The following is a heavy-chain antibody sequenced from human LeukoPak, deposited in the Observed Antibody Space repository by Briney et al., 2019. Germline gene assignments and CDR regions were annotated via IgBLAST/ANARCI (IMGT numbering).Heavy chain of an antibody. J-gene: IGHJ6*02. V-gene: IGHV3-7*01. CDR1: GFTFSDYS. CDR3: ARGRKIDYGDYVHSYYYYGMDV. D-gene: IGHD4-17*01. CDR2: IKQDGSEK. Sequence: GGSLRLSCAASGFTFSDYSMNWVRQAPGKGLEWVANIKQDGSEKYYVDSVKGRFTISRDNAKNSLYLQMNSLRAEDTAVYYCARGRKIDYGDYVHSYYYYGMDVWGQGTTVTVSS.